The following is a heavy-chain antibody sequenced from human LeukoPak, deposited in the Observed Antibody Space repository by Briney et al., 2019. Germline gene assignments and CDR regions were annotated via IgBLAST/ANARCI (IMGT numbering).Heavy chain of an antibody. CDR1: GFTLSRYA. CDR2: ISSDGSNE. D-gene: IGHD3-9*01. Sequence: GTSLRLSCAASGFTLSRYAMHWVRQPPGKGLEWVALISSDGSNEFYSDSVKGRFTISRDISKNTLYLQMNSLRPEDTAVYYCASSYFDWTHFDYWGQGSLVTVSS. J-gene: IGHJ4*02. CDR3: ASSYFDWTHFDY. V-gene: IGHV3-30*04.